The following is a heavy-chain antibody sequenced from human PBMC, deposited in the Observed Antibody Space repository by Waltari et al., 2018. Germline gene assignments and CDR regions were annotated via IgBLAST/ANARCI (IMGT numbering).Heavy chain of an antibody. V-gene: IGHV4-38-2*02. J-gene: IGHJ4*02. Sequence: QVQLQQWGAGLVKPSETLSLTCTVSGFSITSTYYWAWIRQPPGKGLEWIGSILHSGNTFYSPSLKSRVSMSVDTSKSQFSLKVTSVSATDTAVYYCARDPRDYFFDYWGQGTSVIVSS. CDR2: ILHSGNT. CDR1: GFSITSTYY. CDR3: ARDPRDYFFDY.